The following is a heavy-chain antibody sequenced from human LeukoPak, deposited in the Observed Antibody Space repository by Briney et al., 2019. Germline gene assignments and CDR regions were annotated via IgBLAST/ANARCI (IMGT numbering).Heavy chain of an antibody. D-gene: IGHD6-13*01. V-gene: IGHV4-59*08. J-gene: IGHJ5*02. CDR1: GGSISSYY. CDR2: IYYSGST. CDR3: ASSGYSQNWFDP. Sequence: SETLSLTCTVSGGSISSYYWSWIRQPPGKGLEWIGYIYYSGSTNYNPSLKSRVTISVGTSKNQFSLKLSSVTAADTAVYYCASSGYSQNWFDPWGQGTLVTVSS.